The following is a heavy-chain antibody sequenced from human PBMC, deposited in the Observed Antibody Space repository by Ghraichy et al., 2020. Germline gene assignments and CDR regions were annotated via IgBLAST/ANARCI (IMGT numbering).Heavy chain of an antibody. D-gene: IGHD3-10*01. J-gene: IGHJ6*02. CDR1: GGSISSYY. CDR2: IYYSGST. Sequence: SETLSLTCTVSGGSISSYYWSWIRQPPGKGLEWIGYIYYSGSTNYNPSLKSRVTISVDTSKNQFSLKLSSVTAADTAVYYCARADGSGSHAYYGMDVWGQGTTVTVSS. V-gene: IGHV4-59*01. CDR3: ARADGSGSHAYYGMDV.